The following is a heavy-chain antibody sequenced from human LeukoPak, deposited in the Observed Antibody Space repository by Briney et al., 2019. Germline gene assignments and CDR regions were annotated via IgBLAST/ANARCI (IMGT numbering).Heavy chain of an antibody. Sequence: SGGSLRLSCAGSGFTFSSYSMNWVRHAPGKGLEWVSYIGHTGSITDYADSVKGRFTISRDNAKNSLYLQMNTLRAEDTAVYYCARRGVLWFGELFYYGMDVWGQGTTVTVSS. CDR1: GFTFSSYS. J-gene: IGHJ6*02. D-gene: IGHD3-10*01. CDR2: IGHTGSIT. CDR3: ARRGVLWFGELFYYGMDV. V-gene: IGHV3-48*01.